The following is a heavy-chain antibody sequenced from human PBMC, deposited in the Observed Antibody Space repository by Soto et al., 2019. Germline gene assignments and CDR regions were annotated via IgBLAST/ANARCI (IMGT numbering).Heavy chain of an antibody. CDR2: IKEDGSEK. J-gene: IGHJ4*01. Sequence: EVQLVESGGGLVQPGGYLRLSCAASGFTFSSSWIIWVRQAPGKGLEWVAGIKEDGSEKYYVDIVKGRFTIARDNVENSLYLQMNSLRGEDSAVYFCARDRGYSSYDYWGLGTLVTVSS. D-gene: IGHD5-18*01. CDR3: ARDRGYSSYDY. V-gene: IGHV3-7*01. CDR1: GFTFSSSW.